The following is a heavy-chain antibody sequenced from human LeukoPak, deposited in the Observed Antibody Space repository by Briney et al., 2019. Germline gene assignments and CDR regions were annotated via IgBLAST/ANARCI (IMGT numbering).Heavy chain of an antibody. CDR3: AKIKSIFGVVSRPFDH. D-gene: IGHD3-3*01. J-gene: IGHJ4*02. V-gene: IGHV3-23*01. Sequence: GGSLRLSCAASGFTLSSYTMNWVRQPPGKGLEWVSAISGSGATSYYADSVKGHFTISRDNSKNTLYLQMNSLRAGDTAVYYCAKIKSIFGVVSRPFDHWGQGTLVTVSS. CDR2: ISGSGATS. CDR1: GFTLSSYT.